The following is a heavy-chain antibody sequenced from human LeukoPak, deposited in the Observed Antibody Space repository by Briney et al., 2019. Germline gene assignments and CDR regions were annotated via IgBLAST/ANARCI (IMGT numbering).Heavy chain of an antibody. J-gene: IGHJ4*02. CDR1: GFTFSSYG. Sequence: GGSLRLSCVASGFTFSSYGMHWVRQAPGKGLEWVAVISYDGSTTYYADSVKGRFTISRDDSKNTLYLQMNSLRAEDTAVYYCAKWSLTTWGYFDYWGQGTLVTVSS. D-gene: IGHD1-14*01. CDR3: AKWSLTTWGYFDY. V-gene: IGHV3-30*18. CDR2: ISYDGSTT.